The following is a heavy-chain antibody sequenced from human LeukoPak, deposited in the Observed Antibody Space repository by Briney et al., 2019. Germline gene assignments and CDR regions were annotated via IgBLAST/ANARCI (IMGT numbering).Heavy chain of an antibody. CDR1: GGSFSGYY. J-gene: IGHJ3*02. Sequence: SETLSLTCAVYGGSFSGYYWSWIRQPPGKGLEWIGEINNSGSTNYKPSLRSRVTILGDTSKNQFSLKLSSVTAADTAVYYCARGDCSYASCYHIGAFDIWGQGTMVTVSS. V-gene: IGHV4-34*01. CDR3: ARGDCSYASCYHIGAFDI. D-gene: IGHD2-2*01. CDR2: INNSGST.